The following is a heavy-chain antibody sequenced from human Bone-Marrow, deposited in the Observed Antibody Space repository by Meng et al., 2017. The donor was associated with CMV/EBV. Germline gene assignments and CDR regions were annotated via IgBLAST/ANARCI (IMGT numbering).Heavy chain of an antibody. V-gene: IGHV3-30*18. CDR2: ISYDGSNK. CDR1: GFTFSSYW. J-gene: IGHJ4*02. D-gene: IGHD6-19*01. Sequence: GESLKISCAASGFTFSSYWMHWVRQAPGNGLEWVAVISYDGSNKYYADSVKGRFTISRDNSKNTLYLQMNSLRAEDTALYYCAKGAYSSFSTDWEYYFDYWGQGTLVTVSS. CDR3: AKGAYSSFSTDWEYYFDY.